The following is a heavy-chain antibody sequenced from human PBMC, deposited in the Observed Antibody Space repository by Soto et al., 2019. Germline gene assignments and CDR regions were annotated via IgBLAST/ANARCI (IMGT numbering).Heavy chain of an antibody. CDR1: GFTFSSYA. CDR2: ISYDGSNK. V-gene: IGHV3-30-3*01. D-gene: IGHD5-12*01. CDR3: ARDGSEWLHSFDP. J-gene: IGHJ5*02. Sequence: QVQLVESGGGVVQPGRSLRLSCAASGFTFSSYAMHWVRQAPGKGLEWVAAISYDGSNKYYADSVKGRFTISRDNSKNTLYLQMNSLRAEVKAVYYCARDGSEWLHSFDPWGQGTLVTVSS.